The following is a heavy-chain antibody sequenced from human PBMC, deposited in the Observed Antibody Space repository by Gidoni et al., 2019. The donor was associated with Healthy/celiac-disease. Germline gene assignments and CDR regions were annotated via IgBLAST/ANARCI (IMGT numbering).Heavy chain of an antibody. J-gene: IGHJ4*02. CDR3: ARTAYYDILTGRYLSYYFDY. D-gene: IGHD3-9*01. CDR2: IYYSGRT. Sequence: HVHLQESGPGLVKPSQTLSLTCTFSVGSISIGGYYWSWIRQHPGKGLEWIGYIYYSGRTYDNPSLKSRVTISVDTSKNQFSLKLSSVTAADTAVYYWARTAYYDILTGRYLSYYFDYWGQGTLVTVSS. CDR1: VGSISIGGYY. V-gene: IGHV4-31*03.